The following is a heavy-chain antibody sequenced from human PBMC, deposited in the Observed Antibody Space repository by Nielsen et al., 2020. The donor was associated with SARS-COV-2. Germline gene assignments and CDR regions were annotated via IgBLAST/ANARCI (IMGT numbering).Heavy chain of an antibody. CDR3: ARGGTSIAAAGIWGDY. CDR1: GFTFSSYS. Sequence: GGSLRLSCAASGFTFSSYSMNWVRQAPGKGLEWVSYISSSSTIYYADSVKGRFTISRDNAKNSLYLQMNSLRAEDTAVYYCARGGTSIAAAGIWGDYWGQGTLVTVSS. J-gene: IGHJ4*02. CDR2: ISSSSTI. V-gene: IGHV3-48*01. D-gene: IGHD6-13*01.